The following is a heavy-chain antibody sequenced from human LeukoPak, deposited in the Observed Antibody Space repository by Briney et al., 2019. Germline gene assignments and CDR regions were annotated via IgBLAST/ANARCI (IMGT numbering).Heavy chain of an antibody. Sequence: GASVKVSCKASGYTFTDYYIHWVRQAPGQGLEWMGWINPNSGGTNYAQKFQGRVTMTRDTSMSTAYMELSRLRSDDTAVYYCARDANYYGSGSYLDYWGQGTLDTVSS. CDR2: INPNSGGT. CDR1: GYTFTDYY. J-gene: IGHJ4*02. CDR3: ARDANYYGSGSYLDY. V-gene: IGHV1-2*02. D-gene: IGHD3-10*01.